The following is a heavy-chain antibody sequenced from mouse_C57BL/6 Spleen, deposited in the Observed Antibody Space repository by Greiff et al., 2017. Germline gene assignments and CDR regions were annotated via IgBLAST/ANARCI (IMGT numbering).Heavy chain of an antibody. V-gene: IGHV1-7*01. CDR1: GYTFTRYW. CDR3: TILYDYDGLAY. CDR2: IYPSSGYT. Sequence: QVQLQQSGAELAKPGASVKLSCKASGYTFTRYWMHWVKQRPGQGLEWIGYIYPSSGYTKYNQKFKDKATLTADKSSSAAYMQLSSLTYEDSAVYYCTILYDYDGLAYWGQGTTLTVSS. J-gene: IGHJ2*01. D-gene: IGHD2-4*01.